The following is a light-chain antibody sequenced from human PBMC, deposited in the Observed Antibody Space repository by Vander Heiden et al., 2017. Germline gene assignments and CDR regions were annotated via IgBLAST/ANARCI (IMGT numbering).Light chain of an antibody. CDR3: ATWDDSLFGWV. CDR1: SPNIGNNA. V-gene: IGLV1-44*01. CDR2: TNN. Sequence: QSLLTQPPSTSGTPGQRVTISCSGSSPNIGNNAVHWYQQHPGTAPKVLSYTNNQRPSGVPARFSGSKSGTSASLAISGLQSEDEAHYYCATWDDSLFGWVFGGGTKLTVV. J-gene: IGLJ3*02.